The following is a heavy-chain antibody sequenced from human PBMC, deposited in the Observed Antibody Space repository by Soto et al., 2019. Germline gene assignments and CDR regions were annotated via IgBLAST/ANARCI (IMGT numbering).Heavy chain of an antibody. J-gene: IGHJ5*02. D-gene: IGHD4-17*01. Sequence: QVQLVQSGAEVKKPGSSVKVSCKASADTFNSYSLSWLRQAPGQRLEWMGGITPVFGTADYAQSFEDRLTITADDSTSTVYMELSSLRSDDTAVYYWARSLEGTTVTNCFDPWGQGALVTVS. CDR3: ARSLEGTTVTNCFDP. V-gene: IGHV1-69*01. CDR2: ITPVFGTA. CDR1: ADTFNSYS.